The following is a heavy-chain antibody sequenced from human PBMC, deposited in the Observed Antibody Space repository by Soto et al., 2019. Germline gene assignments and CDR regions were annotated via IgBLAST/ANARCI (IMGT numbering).Heavy chain of an antibody. CDR2: FDPEDGET. Sequence: ASVKVSCKVSGYTLTELSMHWVRQAPGKGLEWMGGFDPEDGETIYAQKFQGRVTMTEDTSTDTAYMELSSLRSEDTAVYYCATPRTGAARPGILDAFDIWGQGTMVTVSS. CDR3: ATPRTGAARPGILDAFDI. J-gene: IGHJ3*02. D-gene: IGHD6-6*01. V-gene: IGHV1-24*01. CDR1: GYTLTELS.